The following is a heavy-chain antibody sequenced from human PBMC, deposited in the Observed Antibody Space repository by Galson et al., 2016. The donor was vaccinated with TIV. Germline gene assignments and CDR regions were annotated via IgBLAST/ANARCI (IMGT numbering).Heavy chain of an antibody. CDR1: GFSFSSYE. D-gene: IGHD2-2*02. CDR3: ARGRGYCTTTSCYMDY. CDR2: IIESGRTI. V-gene: IGHV3-48*03. Sequence: SLRLSCAATGFSFSSYEMNRVRQAPGKGLEWVSYIIESGRTIYYADSVKGRFTISRDNAKNSLYLQMNSLRAEDTAVYYCARGRGYCTTTSCYMDYWGQGTLVTVSS. J-gene: IGHJ4*02.